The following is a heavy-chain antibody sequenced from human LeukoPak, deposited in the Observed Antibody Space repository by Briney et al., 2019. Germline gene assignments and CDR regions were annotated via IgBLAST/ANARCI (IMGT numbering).Heavy chain of an antibody. D-gene: IGHD1-26*01. CDR3: AKGREAYSGSYTPFDY. V-gene: IGHV3-23*01. CDR2: ISSSGSST. Sequence: GGSLRLSCAASGFTLSTHAMNWVRQAPGKGLECVSTISSSGSSTYYADSVKGRFTISRDSSKNTLYLQMNSLRAEDTAVYYCAKGREAYSGSYTPFDYWGQGTLVTVSS. CDR1: GFTLSTHA. J-gene: IGHJ4*02.